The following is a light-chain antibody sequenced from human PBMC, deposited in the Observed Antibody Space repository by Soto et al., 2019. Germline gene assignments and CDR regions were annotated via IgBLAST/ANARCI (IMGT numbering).Light chain of an antibody. CDR2: GNS. J-gene: IGLJ2*01. CDR3: QSYDSSLSAHVV. Sequence: QSVLTQPPSVSGAPGQRVTISCTGSSSNIGAGFDVHWYQHLPGTAPKVLIYGNSNRPSGVPDRFSGSKSGTSASLAITGLQAEDEADYYCQSYDSSLSAHVVFGGGTKVTVL. CDR1: SSNIGAGFD. V-gene: IGLV1-40*01.